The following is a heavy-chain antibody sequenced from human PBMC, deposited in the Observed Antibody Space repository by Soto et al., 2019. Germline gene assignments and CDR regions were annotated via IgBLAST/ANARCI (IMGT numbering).Heavy chain of an antibody. CDR3: AKEGFDSHPCDS. Sequence: EVQLLESGGGLVQPGGSLRLSCAASGFTFSSYAMTWVRQAPGKGLEWVSRIRGSRGTTYYADSAKGRFTIARDNSKNMVYLQMSRLRAEDTAVYYCAKEGFDSHPCDSWGQGTLVTVAS. V-gene: IGHV3-23*01. J-gene: IGHJ5*01. CDR1: GFTFSSYA. CDR2: IRGSRGTT. D-gene: IGHD3-22*01.